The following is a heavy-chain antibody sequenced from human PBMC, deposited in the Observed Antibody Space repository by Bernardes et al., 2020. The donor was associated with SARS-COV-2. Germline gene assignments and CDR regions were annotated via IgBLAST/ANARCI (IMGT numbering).Heavy chain of an antibody. CDR1: GFTFSSYA. CDR2: ISGSGGST. J-gene: IGHJ4*02. D-gene: IGHD3-3*01. Sequence: GGSLRLSCAASGFTFSSYAMNWVRQAPGKGLEWVSAISGSGGSTYYADSVRGRFTISRDNSKNTLYLQMNSQRAEDTAVYYCAKRVYYDFWSGPIDYWGQGTLVTVSS. V-gene: IGHV3-23*01. CDR3: AKRVYYDFWSGPIDY.